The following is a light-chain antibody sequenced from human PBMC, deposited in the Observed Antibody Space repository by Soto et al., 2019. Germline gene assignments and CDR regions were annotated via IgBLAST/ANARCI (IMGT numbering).Light chain of an antibody. J-gene: IGKJ1*01. CDR3: HQSYCTAWT. V-gene: IGKV1-39*01. CDR2: AAS. CDR1: QSISSY. Sequence: DIQMTQSPSSLSASVGDRVTITCRASQSISSYLNWYQQKPGKAPKLLIYAASSLQSGVPSRFSGGGSWTDFSLTISTLQPDEFATDDGHQSYCTAWTFGQGTKVEIK.